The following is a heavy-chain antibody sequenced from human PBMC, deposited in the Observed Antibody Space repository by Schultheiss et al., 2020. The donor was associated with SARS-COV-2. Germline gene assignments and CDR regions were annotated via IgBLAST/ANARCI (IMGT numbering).Heavy chain of an antibody. Sequence: GGSLRLSCAASGFTFSSYAMSWVRQAPGKGLEWVSYISSSSSYTNYADSVKGRFTISRDNAKNSLYLQMNSLRAEDTAVYYCARAGYCSSTSCYHDAFDIWGQGTMVTVSS. D-gene: IGHD2-2*01. J-gene: IGHJ3*02. CDR3: ARAGYCSSTSCYHDAFDI. CDR2: ISSSSSYT. V-gene: IGHV3-21*05. CDR1: GFTFSSYA.